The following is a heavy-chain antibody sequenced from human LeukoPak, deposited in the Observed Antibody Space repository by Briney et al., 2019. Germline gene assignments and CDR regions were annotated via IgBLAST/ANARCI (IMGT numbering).Heavy chain of an antibody. D-gene: IGHD6-13*01. J-gene: IGHJ4*02. CDR1: GFTFSSYS. Sequence: GGSLRLSCAASGFTFSSYSMNWVRQAPGKGLEWVSSISSSSSYIYYADSVKGRFTISRDNAKNSLYLQMNSLRAEDTAVYYCARDFNFGAAAGAPGPYWGQGTLVTVSS. CDR3: ARDFNFGAAAGAPGPY. CDR2: ISSSSSYI. V-gene: IGHV3-21*01.